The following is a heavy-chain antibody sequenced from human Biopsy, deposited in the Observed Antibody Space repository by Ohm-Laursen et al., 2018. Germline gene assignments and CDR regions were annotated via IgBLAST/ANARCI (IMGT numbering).Heavy chain of an antibody. Sequence: SVKVSCKASGGTFTNYAISWVRQAPGQGLEWMGGIIPIFGTANYAQKFQGRVTITADESTSTAYMELSSLRSEDTAVYYCARDTKWLASGPIDFWGPGMMVTVSS. CDR1: GGTFTNYA. CDR3: ARDTKWLASGPIDF. CDR2: IIPIFGTA. V-gene: IGHV1-69*13. D-gene: IGHD3-22*01. J-gene: IGHJ4*02.